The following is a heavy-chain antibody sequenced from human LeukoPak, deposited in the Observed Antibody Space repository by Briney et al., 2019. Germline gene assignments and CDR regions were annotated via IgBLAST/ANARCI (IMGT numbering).Heavy chain of an antibody. D-gene: IGHD4-17*01. CDR1: GYTFTGHY. Sequence: ASVKVSCKASGYTFTGHYMHWVRQAPGQGLEWMGWINPNSGGINYAQKFQGRVTMTRDTSISTVYMELSSLRSDDTAVYYCARDSYYGDSRSLHFDYWDQGTLVTVSS. CDR2: INPNSGGI. J-gene: IGHJ4*02. CDR3: ARDSYYGDSRSLHFDY. V-gene: IGHV1-2*02.